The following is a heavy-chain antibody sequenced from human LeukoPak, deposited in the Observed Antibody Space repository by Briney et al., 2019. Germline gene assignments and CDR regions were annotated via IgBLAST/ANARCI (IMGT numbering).Heavy chain of an antibody. CDR3: ARGGEDIVVVPAAGTSFDY. CDR1: GYTFTSYG. Sequence: GASVKVSCKASGYTFTSYGISWVRQAPGQGLEWMGWISAYNGNTNYAQKLQGRVTMTTDTSTSTAYMELRSLRSDDTAVYYCARGGEDIVVVPAAGTSFDYWGQGTLVTVSS. V-gene: IGHV1-18*01. CDR2: ISAYNGNT. J-gene: IGHJ4*02. D-gene: IGHD2-2*01.